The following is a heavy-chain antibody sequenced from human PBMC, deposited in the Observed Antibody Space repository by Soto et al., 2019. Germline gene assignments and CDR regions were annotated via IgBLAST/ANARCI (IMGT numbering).Heavy chain of an antibody. CDR1: GFTFSSYG. Sequence: QVQLVESGGGVVQPGRSLRLSCAASGFTFSSYGIHWVRQAPGKGLEWVAVIWYDGSNKYYADSVKGRFTISRDNSKNTLYLQMNSLRAEDTAVYYCARGDSSGLNFDYWGQGTLVTVSP. J-gene: IGHJ4*02. CDR2: IWYDGSNK. D-gene: IGHD3-22*01. CDR3: ARGDSSGLNFDY. V-gene: IGHV3-33*01.